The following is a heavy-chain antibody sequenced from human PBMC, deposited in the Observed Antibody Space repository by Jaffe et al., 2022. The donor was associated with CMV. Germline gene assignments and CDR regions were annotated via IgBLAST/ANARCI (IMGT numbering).Heavy chain of an antibody. Sequence: QLQLQESGPGLVKPSETLSLTCTVSGGSISSSSYYWGWIRQPPGKGLEWIGSIYYSGSTYYNPSLKSRVTISVDTSKNQFSLKLSSVTAADTAVYYCASYSSGVLRFDYWGQGTLVTVSS. CDR1: GGSISSSSYY. CDR2: IYYSGST. V-gene: IGHV4-39*01. CDR3: ASYSSGVLRFDY. D-gene: IGHD6-19*01. J-gene: IGHJ4*02.